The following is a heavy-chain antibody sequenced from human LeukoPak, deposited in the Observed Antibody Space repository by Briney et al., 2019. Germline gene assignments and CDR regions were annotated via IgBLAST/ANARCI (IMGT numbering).Heavy chain of an antibody. D-gene: IGHD5-24*01. V-gene: IGHV3-23*01. J-gene: IGHJ4*02. CDR2: IGGSGDRT. CDR3: AKDMRMASFEH. Sequence: GGSLRLSCAASGFTFSNLAMGWVRQAPGKGLEWVSGIGGSGDRTYYADSVKGRFSISRDNSKNTLYLQINSLRVEDTAVYYCAKDMRMASFEHWGRGTQVTVSS. CDR1: GFTFSNLA.